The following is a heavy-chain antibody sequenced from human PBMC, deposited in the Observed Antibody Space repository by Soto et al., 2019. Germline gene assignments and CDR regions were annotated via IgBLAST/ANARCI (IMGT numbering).Heavy chain of an antibody. CDR3: ARRIVLSTSWYFDY. D-gene: IGHD6-13*01. J-gene: IGHJ4*02. V-gene: IGHV4-39*01. CDR1: GGSISSSSYY. CDR2: IYYSGST. Sequence: SETLSLTCTVSGGSISSSSYYWGWIRQPPGKGLEWIGSIYYSGSTYYNPSLKSRVTISVDTSKNQFSLKLSSVTAADTAVYYCARRIVLSTSWYFDYWGQGTLVTVSS.